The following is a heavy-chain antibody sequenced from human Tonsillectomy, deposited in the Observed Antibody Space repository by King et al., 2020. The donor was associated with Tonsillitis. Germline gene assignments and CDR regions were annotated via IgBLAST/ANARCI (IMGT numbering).Heavy chain of an antibody. D-gene: IGHD6-19*01. CDR2: IVVGSGNT. J-gene: IGHJ2*01. CDR3: AADKRGSGWYGDWYFDL. Sequence: KQLVQSGPEVKKPGPSVKVSCKASGFTFTTSAMQWVRQARGQRLEWIGWIVVGSGNTNYAQKFQERVTITRDMSTSTAYMELSSLRSEDTAVYYCAADKRGSGWYGDWYFDLWGRGTLATVSS. CDR1: GFTFTTSA. V-gene: IGHV1-58*02.